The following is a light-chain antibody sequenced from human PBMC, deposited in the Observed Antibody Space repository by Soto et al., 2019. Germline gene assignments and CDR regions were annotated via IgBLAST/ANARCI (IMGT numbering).Light chain of an antibody. CDR3: QQYAGPPTT. V-gene: IGKV3-20*01. Sequence: EIVLTQSPGTLSLSPGDRATLSCRASQTVSNNYLAWCQQKPGQAPRVIMYGASRRATGIPDRFSGGGSGTDFTLTISRLELEDFAVYFCQQYAGPPTTFGQGTRLEIK. J-gene: IGKJ5*01. CDR2: GAS. CDR1: QTVSNNY.